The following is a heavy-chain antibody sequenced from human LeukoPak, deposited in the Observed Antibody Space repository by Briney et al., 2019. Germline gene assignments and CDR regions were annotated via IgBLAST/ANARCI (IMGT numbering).Heavy chain of an antibody. CDR2: ISYDGSNK. V-gene: IGHV3-30*04. J-gene: IGHJ4*02. CDR3: AKYSSGWLYYFDY. Sequence: PGGSLRLSCAASGFTFSSYAMHWVRQAPGKGLEWVAVISYDGSNKYYADSVKGRFTISRDNSKNTLYLQMDSLRAEDTAVYYCAKYSSGWLYYFDYWGQGTLVTVSS. CDR1: GFTFSSYA. D-gene: IGHD6-19*01.